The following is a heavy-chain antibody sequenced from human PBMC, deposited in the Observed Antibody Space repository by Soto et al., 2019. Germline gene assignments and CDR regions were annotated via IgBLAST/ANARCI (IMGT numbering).Heavy chain of an antibody. CDR3: ARDLLWSAQKPIDF. V-gene: IGHV1-2*02. CDR1: GYTFSGYN. J-gene: IGHJ4*02. D-gene: IGHD2-21*01. CDR2: INPNSGGT. Sequence: GASVKVSCKASGYTFSGYNMHWVRQAPGQGLEWMGCINPNSGGTNFARKFQGRVTMTRDTSIGTAYMELTNLTSDDTAVYFCARDLLWSAQKPIDFWGQGTLVTV.